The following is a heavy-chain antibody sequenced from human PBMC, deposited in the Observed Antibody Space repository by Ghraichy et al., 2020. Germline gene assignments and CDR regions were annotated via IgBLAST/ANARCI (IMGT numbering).Heavy chain of an antibody. Sequence: GESLNISCAASGFTFSSYGMHWVRQAPGKGLEWVAVISYDGSNKYYADSVKGRFTISRDNSKNTLYLQMNSLRAEDTAVYYCAKDLEAWIQPWTVDYWGQGTLVTVSS. D-gene: IGHD5-18*01. CDR3: AKDLEAWIQPWTVDY. J-gene: IGHJ4*02. CDR2: ISYDGSNK. CDR1: GFTFSSYG. V-gene: IGHV3-30*18.